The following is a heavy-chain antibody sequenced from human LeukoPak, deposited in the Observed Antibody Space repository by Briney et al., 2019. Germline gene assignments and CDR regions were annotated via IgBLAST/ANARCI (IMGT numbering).Heavy chain of an antibody. Sequence: SETLSLTCTVSGGSISSSSYCWGWIRQPPGTGLEWIGSIYHSGSTYYNPSLKSRVTISVDTSKNQFSLKLSSVTAADTAVYSCARLSGSLTPKGYYYYYGMDVWGQGTTVTVSS. CDR3: ARLSGSLTPKGYYYYYGMDV. D-gene: IGHD4-23*01. V-gene: IGHV4-39*01. J-gene: IGHJ6*02. CDR1: GGSISSSSYC. CDR2: IYHSGST.